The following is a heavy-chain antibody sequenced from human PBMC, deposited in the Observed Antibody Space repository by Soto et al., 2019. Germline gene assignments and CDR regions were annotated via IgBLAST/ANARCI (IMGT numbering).Heavy chain of an antibody. J-gene: IGHJ3*02. CDR2: ISWNSGSI. D-gene: IGHD6-13*01. CDR3: AKDPRPIAAANAFDI. Sequence: EVQLVESGGGLVQPGRSLRLSCAASGFTFDDYAMHWVRQAPGKGLEWVSGISWNSGSIGYADSVKGRFTISRDNAKNSLYLQMNSLRAEDMALYYCAKDPRPIAAANAFDIWGQGTMVTVSS. V-gene: IGHV3-9*03. CDR1: GFTFDDYA.